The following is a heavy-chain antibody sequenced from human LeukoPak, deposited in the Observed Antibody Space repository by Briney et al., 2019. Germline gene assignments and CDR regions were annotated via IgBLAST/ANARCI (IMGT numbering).Heavy chain of an antibody. CDR2: FDPEDGET. V-gene: IGHV1-24*01. CDR1: GYTLTELS. D-gene: IGHD1-7*01. Sequence: ASVKVSCKVSGYTLTELSMHWVRQAPGKGLEWMGGFDPEDGETIYAQKFQGRVTMTEDTSTDTAHMELSSLRSEDTAVYYCATEFGNWNYEGDWGQGTLVTVSS. J-gene: IGHJ4*02. CDR3: ATEFGNWNYEGD.